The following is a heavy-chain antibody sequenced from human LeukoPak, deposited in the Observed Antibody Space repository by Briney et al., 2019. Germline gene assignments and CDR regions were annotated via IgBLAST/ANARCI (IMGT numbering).Heavy chain of an antibody. Sequence: PSETLSLTCTVSGGSISSYYWSWIRQPAGKGLEWIGRIYTSGSTNYNPSLKSRVTMSVDTSKNQFSLTLSSVTAADTAVYYCVETSSWAGIRYWGQGTLVTVSS. CDR1: GGSISSYY. V-gene: IGHV4-4*07. J-gene: IGHJ4*02. D-gene: IGHD6-13*01. CDR3: VETSSWAGIRY. CDR2: IYTSGST.